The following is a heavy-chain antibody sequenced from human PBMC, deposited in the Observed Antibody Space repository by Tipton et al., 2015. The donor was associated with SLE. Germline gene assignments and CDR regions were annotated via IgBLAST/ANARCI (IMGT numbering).Heavy chain of an antibody. CDR3: ARHLGVIVVFEV. V-gene: IGHV4-59*01. CDR2: FYFSGSS. J-gene: IGHJ3*01. Sequence: TLSLTCSVSGVSISTYYWSWIRQSPGKGLEWIGFFYFSGSSQYNPSLKSRVAISADTSNNQFSLELRSVTAADTAVYYCARHLGVIVVFEVWGQGTVLTVSS. CDR1: GVSISTYY. D-gene: IGHD3-16*02.